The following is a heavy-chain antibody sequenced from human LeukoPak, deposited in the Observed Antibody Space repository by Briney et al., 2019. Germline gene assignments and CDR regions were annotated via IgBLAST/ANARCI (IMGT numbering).Heavy chain of an antibody. CDR1: GGSISSSSYY. V-gene: IGHV4-39*07. J-gene: IGHJ4*02. CDR2: IYYSGST. Sequence: PSETLSLTCTVSGGSISSSSYYWGWIRQPPGKGLEWIGSIYYSGSTYYNPSLKSRVTISVDTSKNQFSLKLSSVTAADTAVYYCARALRYSSSWYVGEIDYWGQGTLVTVSS. CDR3: ARALRYSSSWYVGEIDY. D-gene: IGHD6-13*01.